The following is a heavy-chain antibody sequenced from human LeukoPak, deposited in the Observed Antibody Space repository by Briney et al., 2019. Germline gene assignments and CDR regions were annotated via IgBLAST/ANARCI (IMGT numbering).Heavy chain of an antibody. Sequence: GGSLRLSCAASGFTFNTYGMHWVRQAPGKGLEWVAVISYDGSNEYYADSVKGRFTISRDNSKNTLYLQMDSLRVEDTAVYFCAEDMGDADYVVDYWGQGTLVTVSS. CDR2: ISYDGSNE. D-gene: IGHD4-17*01. CDR3: AEDMGDADYVVDY. CDR1: GFTFNTYG. V-gene: IGHV3-30*18. J-gene: IGHJ4*02.